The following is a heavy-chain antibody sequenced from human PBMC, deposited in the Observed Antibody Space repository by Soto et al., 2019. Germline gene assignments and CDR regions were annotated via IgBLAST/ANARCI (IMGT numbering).Heavy chain of an antibody. Sequence: EVQLLESGGGLVQPGESLRLSCAASGFTFSSYAMNWVRQAPGKGLEWVSVISGSGGSTYYADSVKGRFTISRDNSKNTLYVQMSSLRAEDTAVYYCAKAISGYNAPLDHWGQGTRVTVSS. J-gene: IGHJ4*02. D-gene: IGHD1-20*01. V-gene: IGHV3-23*01. CDR3: AKAISGYNAPLDH. CDR1: GFTFSSYA. CDR2: ISGSGGST.